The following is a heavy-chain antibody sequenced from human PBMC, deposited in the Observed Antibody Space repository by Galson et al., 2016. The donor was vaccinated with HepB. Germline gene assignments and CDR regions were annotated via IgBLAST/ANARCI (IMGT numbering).Heavy chain of an antibody. J-gene: IGHJ3*02. CDR3: ARHNGHVFDI. CDR2: IIQDGSEK. CDR1: GFTFTNYW. V-gene: IGHV3-7*01. Sequence: SLRLSCAASGFTFTNYWVTWVRQAPGKGLEWVANIIQDGSEKSYVDSVKGRFTVSRDNAKNLGYLQMNSLRAEDTAVYYCARHNGHVFDIWGQGTMVTVSS. D-gene: IGHD2-8*01.